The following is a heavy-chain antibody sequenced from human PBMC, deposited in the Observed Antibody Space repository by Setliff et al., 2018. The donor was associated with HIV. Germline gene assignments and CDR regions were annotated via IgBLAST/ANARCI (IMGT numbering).Heavy chain of an antibody. V-gene: IGHV3-53*01. D-gene: IGHD5-18*01. Sequence: GESLKISCEASGFRVTDTYMAWVRQAPGKGLEWVTLICKAGKTYYADFVKGRFTIARDDTKNTVSLQMTNLEPGDTAMYYCAKGGYGGAYYVAGYWGQGTKVTVSS. J-gene: IGHJ4*02. CDR3: AKGGYGGAYYVAGY. CDR1: GFRVTDTY. CDR2: ICKAGKT.